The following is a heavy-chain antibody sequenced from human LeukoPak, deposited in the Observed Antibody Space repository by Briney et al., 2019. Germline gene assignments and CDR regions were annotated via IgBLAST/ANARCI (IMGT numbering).Heavy chain of an antibody. CDR3: AKSSSPSYYFDY. D-gene: IGHD2-2*01. Sequence: GGSLRLSCAASGFTFSSNGMHWVRQAPGKGLEWVAVISYDGSNQYYADSVKGRFTISRDNSKNTLYLQMNSLRAEDTAVYYCAKSSSPSYYFDYWGQGTLVTVSS. CDR2: ISYDGSNQ. V-gene: IGHV3-30*18. CDR1: GFTFSSNG. J-gene: IGHJ4*02.